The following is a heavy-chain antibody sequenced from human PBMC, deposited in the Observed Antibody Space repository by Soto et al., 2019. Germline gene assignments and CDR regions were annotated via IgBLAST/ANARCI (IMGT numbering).Heavy chain of an antibody. CDR2: INHSGST. V-gene: IGHV4-34*01. J-gene: IGHJ4*02. Sequence: SETLSLTCAVYGGSFSGYYWSWIRQPPGKGLEWSGEINHSGSTNYNPSLKSRVTISVDTSKNQFSLKLSSVTAADTAVDYCARGYCSSTSCYYFDYWGQGTLVTVSS. CDR1: GGSFSGYY. CDR3: ARGYCSSTSCYYFDY. D-gene: IGHD2-2*01.